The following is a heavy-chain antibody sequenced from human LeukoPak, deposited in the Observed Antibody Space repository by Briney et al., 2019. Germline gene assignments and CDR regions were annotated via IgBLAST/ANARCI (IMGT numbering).Heavy chain of an antibody. J-gene: IGHJ5*02. CDR3: ASTNCSRSSCFGANWFDP. CDR1: GYSISSGYY. CDR2: IYYSGST. D-gene: IGHD2-2*01. V-gene: IGHV4-38-2*01. Sequence: RTSETLSLTCAVSGYSISSGYYWGWIRQPPGKGLEWIGSIYYSGSTFHYNPSLKSRVAISIDTSKNQFSLSLSSVTAADTAVYYCASTNCSRSSCFGANWFDPWGQGTLVTVSS.